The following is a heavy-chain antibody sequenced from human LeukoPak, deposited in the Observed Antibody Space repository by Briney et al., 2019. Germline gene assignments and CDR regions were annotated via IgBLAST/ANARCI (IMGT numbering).Heavy chain of an antibody. Sequence: GESLKISCKGSGYIFTHYWIGWVRQMPGKGLEWMGIIGTRYSPSFQGQVLISADKSISTAYLHWGSLKASDTAMYFCARRRSSTSDAVDIWGQGTMVTVS. CDR1: GYIFTHYW. J-gene: IGHJ3*02. CDR2: IGT. CDR3: ARRRSSTSDAVDI. V-gene: IGHV5-51*01.